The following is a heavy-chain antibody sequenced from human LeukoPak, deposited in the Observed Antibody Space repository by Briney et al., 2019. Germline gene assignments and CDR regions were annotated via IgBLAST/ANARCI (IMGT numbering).Heavy chain of an antibody. CDR2: ISYDGSNK. CDR3: ARDKDRLASAEYFQH. CDR1: GFTFSSYA. Sequence: PGGSLRLSCAASGFTFSSYAMHWVRQAPGKGLEWVAVISYDGSNKYYADSVKGRFTISRDNSKNTLYLQMNSLRAEDTAVYYCARDKDRLASAEYFQHWGQGTLVTVSS. V-gene: IGHV3-30-3*01. J-gene: IGHJ1*01. D-gene: IGHD2-15*01.